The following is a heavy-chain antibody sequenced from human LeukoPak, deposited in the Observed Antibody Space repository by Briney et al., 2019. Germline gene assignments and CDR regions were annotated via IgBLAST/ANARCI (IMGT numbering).Heavy chain of an antibody. V-gene: IGHV3-7*03. CDR1: GFTFSSYW. CDR3: AKDTPEIAFYYYYMDV. J-gene: IGHJ6*03. Sequence: GGSLRLSCAASGFTFSSYWMSWVRQAPGKGLEWVANIKKDGSEKYYVDSVKGRFTISRDNAKTSLYLQMNSLRAEDTAVYYCAKDTPEIAFYYYYMDVWGKGTTVTISS. CDR2: IKKDGSEK. D-gene: IGHD1-14*01.